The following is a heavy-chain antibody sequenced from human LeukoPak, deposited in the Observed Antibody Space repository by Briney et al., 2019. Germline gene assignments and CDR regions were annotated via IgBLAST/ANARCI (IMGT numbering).Heavy chain of an antibody. J-gene: IGHJ3*02. D-gene: IGHD3-22*01. Sequence: WETLSLTCTVSGGSISSYYGSWIRQPAGKGLEWIGRIYTSGSTNYNPSLQSRVTMSVDTSKTQFSLKLSYVTAADPAVYYCARAYYYASSGYLDAFDIWGQGTMVTVSS. V-gene: IGHV4-4*07. CDR3: ARAYYYASSGYLDAFDI. CDR1: GGSISSYY. CDR2: IYTSGST.